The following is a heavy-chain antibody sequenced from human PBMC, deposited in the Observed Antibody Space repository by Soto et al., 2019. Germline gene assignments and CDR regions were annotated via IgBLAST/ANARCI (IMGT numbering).Heavy chain of an antibody. D-gene: IGHD6-19*01. CDR2: IYYSGST. J-gene: IGHJ5*02. Sequence: PSETLSLTCTVSGGSISSGGYYWSWIRQHPGKGLEWIGYIYYSGSTYYNPSLKSRVTISVDTSKNQFSLKLSSVTAADTAVYYCARGPRRRGHSSGWSRRWFDPWGQGTLVTVSS. CDR1: GGSISSGGYY. CDR3: ARGPRRRGHSSGWSRRWFDP. V-gene: IGHV4-31*03.